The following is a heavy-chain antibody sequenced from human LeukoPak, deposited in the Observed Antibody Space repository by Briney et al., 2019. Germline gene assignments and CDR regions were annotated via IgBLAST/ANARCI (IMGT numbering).Heavy chain of an antibody. V-gene: IGHV3-23*01. CDR3: AELGITMIGGV. CDR2: ISGSGGYT. Sequence: PGGSLRLSCAASGFTFSNYAMSWVRQAPGKGLEWVSSISGSGGYTYSADSVKGRFTISRDNSKNTLYLQMNSLRAEDTAVYYCAELGITMIGGVWGKGTTVTISS. D-gene: IGHD3-10*02. CDR1: GFTFSNYA. J-gene: IGHJ6*04.